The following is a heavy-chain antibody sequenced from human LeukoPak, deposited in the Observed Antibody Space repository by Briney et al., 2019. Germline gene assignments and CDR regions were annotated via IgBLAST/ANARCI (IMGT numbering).Heavy chain of an antibody. CDR3: ARDPRQYYFDY. CDR2: IKQDGSEK. CDR1: GFTFSSYW. V-gene: IGHV3-7*04. J-gene: IGHJ4*02. Sequence: PGGSLRLSCAASGFTFSSYWMSWVRQAPGKGLEWVANIKQDGSEKYYVDSVKGRFTISRDNAKTSLYLQMNSLRAEDTAVYYCARDPRQYYFDYWGQGTLVTVSS.